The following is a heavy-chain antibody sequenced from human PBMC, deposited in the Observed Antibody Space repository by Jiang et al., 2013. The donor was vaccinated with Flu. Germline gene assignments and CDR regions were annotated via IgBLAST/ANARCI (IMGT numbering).Heavy chain of an antibody. V-gene: IGHV3-64D*06. CDR2: ISFNGGST. CDR1: GYSFSRHA. CDR3: VKDPGPQPNYYYGVDA. J-gene: IGHJ6*04. Sequence: VQLLESGGGLVQPGGSLRLSCSASGYSFSRHAMHWVRQAPGKGLEFVSAISFNGGSTFYADSVKGRFTISRDNSKNTLYLQMSSLRAEDMAVYYCVKDPGPQPNYYYGVDAWGEGTTVTVSS.